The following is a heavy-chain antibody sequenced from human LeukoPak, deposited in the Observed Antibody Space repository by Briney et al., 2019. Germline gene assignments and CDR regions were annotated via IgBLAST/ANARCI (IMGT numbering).Heavy chain of an antibody. CDR1: GFTFSSFW. CDR3: ARDNSGSIPLDY. Sequence: GGSLRPSCAASGFTFSSFWMHWVRQAPGEGLVWVSLIDTVGSFATYADSVRGRFTISRDNAKNTLYLQVNSLRVEDTAVYYCARDNSGSIPLDYWGLGTLVTVSS. CDR2: IDTVGSFA. V-gene: IGHV3-74*01. J-gene: IGHJ4*02. D-gene: IGHD3-10*01.